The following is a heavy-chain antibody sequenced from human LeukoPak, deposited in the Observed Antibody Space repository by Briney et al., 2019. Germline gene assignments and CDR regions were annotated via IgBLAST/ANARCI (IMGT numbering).Heavy chain of an antibody. CDR1: GFTFSSYA. V-gene: IGHV3-23*01. CDR3: AKTVYEWLLYYFDY. J-gene: IGHJ4*02. Sequence: GGSLRLSCAASGFTFSSYAMSWVRQAPGKGLEWVSIISGGGGSTYYADSVKGRFTISRDNSKNTLYLQMNSLRAEDTAVYYCAKTVYEWLLYYFDYWGQGTLVTVSS. D-gene: IGHD3-3*01. CDR2: ISGGGGST.